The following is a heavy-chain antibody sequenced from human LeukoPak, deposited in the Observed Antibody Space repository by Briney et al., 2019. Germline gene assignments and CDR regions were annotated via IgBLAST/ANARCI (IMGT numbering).Heavy chain of an antibody. CDR1: GYTFTGYS. D-gene: IGHD3-10*01. V-gene: IGHV1-3*02. CDR2: SNGDKGNT. J-gene: IGHJ4*02. CDR3: ARGAGSGAFLIDY. Sequence: ASVKISCKASGYTFTGYSMHWVRQAPGPGLEWMGLSNGDKGNTRYSQEVQGRVTITRDTSASTAYMELSSLRSEDMAVYYCARGAGSGAFLIDYWGQGTLVTVSS.